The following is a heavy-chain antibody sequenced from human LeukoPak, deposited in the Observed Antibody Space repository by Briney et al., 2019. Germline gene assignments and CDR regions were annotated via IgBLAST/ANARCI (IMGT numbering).Heavy chain of an antibody. J-gene: IGHJ4*02. CDR2: ISDSGDAT. CDR1: GFTFSSYA. D-gene: IGHD3-3*02. Sequence: GGSLRLSCSASGFTFSSYAMSWVRQAPGKGLEWVSAISDSGDATYYADSVKGRFIISRDNSRNTLYLQMASLRADDTAVYYCTKEASSKGLADYWGQGTLVTVSS. V-gene: IGHV3-23*01. CDR3: TKEASSKGLADY.